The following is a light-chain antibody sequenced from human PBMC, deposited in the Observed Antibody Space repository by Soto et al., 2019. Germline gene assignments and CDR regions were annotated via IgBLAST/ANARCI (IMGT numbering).Light chain of an antibody. CDR1: QSVLYSSNNKNY. V-gene: IGKV4-1*01. Sequence: DIVMTQSPDSLAVSLGERATINCKSSQSVLYSSNNKNYLAWYQQKPGQPPKLLIYWASTRESGVPDRFSGSGSGTDFTLTISSLQAEDAAVYYCQQYDGSSSTFGQGTKLEIK. CDR3: QQYDGSSST. CDR2: WAS. J-gene: IGKJ2*01.